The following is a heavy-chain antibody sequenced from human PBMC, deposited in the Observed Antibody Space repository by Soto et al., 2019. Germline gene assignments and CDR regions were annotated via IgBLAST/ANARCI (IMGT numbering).Heavy chain of an antibody. CDR2: ISSSSSYI. V-gene: IGHV3-21*01. CDR1: GFTFSSYS. Sequence: GGSLRLSCAASGFTFSSYSMNWVRQAPGKGLEWVSSISSSSSYIYYADSVKGRFTISRDNAKNSLYLQMNGLRAEDTAVYYCARGSQSRDLAYCGGDCYSGILWDWGQGTLVTVSS. CDR3: ARGSQSRDLAYCGGDCYSGILWD. J-gene: IGHJ4*02. D-gene: IGHD2-21*01.